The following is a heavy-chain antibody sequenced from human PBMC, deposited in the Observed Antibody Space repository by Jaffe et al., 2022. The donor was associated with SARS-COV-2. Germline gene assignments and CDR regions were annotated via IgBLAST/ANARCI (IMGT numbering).Heavy chain of an antibody. CDR1: GFTFSSYS. J-gene: IGHJ5*02. D-gene: IGHD2-15*01. CDR3: ARDAIDLGYCIETACFSPLDL. V-gene: IGHV3-48*02. CDR2: ISHSGSII. Sequence: EVRLVESGGDLVQPGGSLRLSCAASGFTFSSYSINWVRQSPGKGLEWVSYISHSGSIIHYADSVKGRFTSSRDNARNSVYLQLNSLRDEDTAVYYCARDAIDLGYCIETACFSPLDLWGQGTLVTVSS.